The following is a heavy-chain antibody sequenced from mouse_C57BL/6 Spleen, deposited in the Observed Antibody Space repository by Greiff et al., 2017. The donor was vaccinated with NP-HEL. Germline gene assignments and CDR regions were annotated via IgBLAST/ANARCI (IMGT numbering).Heavy chain of an antibody. CDR3: ARSGDGSMYYFDY. J-gene: IGHJ2*01. CDR1: GYTFTSYG. CDR2: IYPRSGNT. V-gene: IGHV1-81*01. D-gene: IGHD2-3*01. Sequence: QVQLKQSGAELARPGASVKLSCKASGYTFTSYGISWVKQRPGQGLEWIGEIYPRSGNTYYNEKFKGKATLTADKSSSTAYMELRSLTSEDSAVYFCARSGDGSMYYFDYWGQGTTLTVAS.